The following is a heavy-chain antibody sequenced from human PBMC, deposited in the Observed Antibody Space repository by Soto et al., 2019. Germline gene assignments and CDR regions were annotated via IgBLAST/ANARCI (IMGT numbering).Heavy chain of an antibody. CDR2: ISGGGGGA. CDR3: AKDPNGEYVGAFDD. V-gene: IGHV3-23*01. D-gene: IGHD4-17*01. CDR1: GLTFSNDA. Sequence: EVQRLESGGGLVQPGGSLRLSCAGSGLTFSNDAMVWVRQAPGKGLEWVSAISGGGGGAHYADSVRGRFSISRDNSKNTLYLQTNSLRAEDTALYYCAKDPNGEYVGAFDDWGPGPMATLSS. J-gene: IGHJ3*01.